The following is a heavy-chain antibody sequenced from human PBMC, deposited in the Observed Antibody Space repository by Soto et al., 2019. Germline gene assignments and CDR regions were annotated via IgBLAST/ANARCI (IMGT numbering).Heavy chain of an antibody. V-gene: IGHV4-39*01. J-gene: IGHJ3*02. CDR2: IFYSRST. CDR1: GGSISSSRYY. CDR3: ARPPTASLDAFDI. Sequence: PSETLSLTCTVSGGSISSSRYYWGRSRQTPGKGLEWIGSIFYSRSTYHNPSHKSRVTISVDTSKNQSSLKLGSVTAADTAVYYCARPPTASLDAFDIWGQGTMVTVSS.